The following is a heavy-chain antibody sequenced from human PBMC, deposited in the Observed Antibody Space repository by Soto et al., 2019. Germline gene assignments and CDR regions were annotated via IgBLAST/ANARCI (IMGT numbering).Heavy chain of an antibody. J-gene: IGHJ5*02. V-gene: IGHV4-39*01. CDR2: IYYSGST. CDR3: ARRFFGNPFDP. Sequence: SETLSLTCTVSGGSFSSSSYYWGWIRQPPGKGLEWIGNIYYSGSTYYNPSLKSRVTISVDTSRHQFSLKLSSVTAADTALYYGARRFFGNPFDPWGQGTLVTVSS. CDR1: GGSFSSSSYY. D-gene: IGHD3-3*01.